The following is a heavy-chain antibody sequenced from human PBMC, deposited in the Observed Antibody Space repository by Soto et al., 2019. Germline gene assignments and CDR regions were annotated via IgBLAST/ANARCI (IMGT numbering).Heavy chain of an antibody. J-gene: IGHJ6*03. D-gene: IGHD3-3*02. CDR1: GFTFSSYA. V-gene: IGHV3-23*01. CDR3: AKGSSISFNYYMDV. Sequence: GGSLRLSCAASGFTFSSYAMSWVRQAPGKGLEWVSAITGSGGTTYYTDSVKGRFTISRDNSKNTLYLQMNSLRAEDTAVYYCAKGSSISFNYYMDVWGKGTTVTVSS. CDR2: ITGSGGTT.